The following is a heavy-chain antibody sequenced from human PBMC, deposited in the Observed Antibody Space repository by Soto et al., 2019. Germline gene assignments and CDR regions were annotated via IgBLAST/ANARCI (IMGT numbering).Heavy chain of an antibody. CDR1: GFTFSSYS. Sequence: GSLRLSCAASGFTFSSYSMNWVRQAPGKGLEWVSYISSSSTIYYADSVKGRFTISRDNAKNSLYLQMNSLRDEDTAVYYCARDRDIAARPDGMDVWGQGTTVTVYS. D-gene: IGHD6-6*01. CDR3: ARDRDIAARPDGMDV. CDR2: ISSSSTI. J-gene: IGHJ6*02. V-gene: IGHV3-48*02.